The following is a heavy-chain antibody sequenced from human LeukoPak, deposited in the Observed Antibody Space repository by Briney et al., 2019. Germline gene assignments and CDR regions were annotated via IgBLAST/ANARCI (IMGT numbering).Heavy chain of an antibody. CDR1: GYTFTGYY. CDR2: INPNSGGT. CDR3: ARRYPYYYYMDV. J-gene: IGHJ6*03. D-gene: IGHD1-1*01. V-gene: IGHV1-2*02. Sequence: ASVKVSCKVSGYTFTGYYMHWVRQAPGQGLEWMGWINPNSGGTNYAQKFQGRVTMTRDTSISTAYMELSRLRSDDTAVYYCARRYPYYYYMDVWGKGTTVTVSS.